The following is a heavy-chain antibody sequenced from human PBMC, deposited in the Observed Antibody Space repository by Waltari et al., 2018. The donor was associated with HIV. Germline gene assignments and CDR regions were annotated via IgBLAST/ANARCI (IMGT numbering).Heavy chain of an antibody. J-gene: IGHJ4*02. D-gene: IGHD6-6*01. V-gene: IGHV3-21*01. CDR2: ISSSSYI. CDR3: AREEEQLGLDY. CDR1: GFTFSSYS. Sequence: EVQLVESGGGLVKPGGSLRLSCAASGFTFSSYSMNWVRQAPGKGLEWVSSISSSSYIYYADSVKGRFTISRDNAKNSLYLQMNSLRAEDTAVYYCAREEEQLGLDYWGQGTLVTVSS.